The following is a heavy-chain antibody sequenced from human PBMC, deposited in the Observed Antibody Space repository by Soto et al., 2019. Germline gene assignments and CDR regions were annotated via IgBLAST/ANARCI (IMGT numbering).Heavy chain of an antibody. V-gene: IGHV4-4*02. Sequence: QVQLQESGPGLVKPSGTLSLTCAVSGGSFTSNNWWTWVRQPPGQGLEWIGEIYRTGSTNYNPSLKSRVPISLDKSQNPFSLKVTSLTAADTAVYYCASRDPGTSVDYWGQGTLVTVSS. D-gene: IGHD1-7*01. CDR3: ASRDPGTSVDY. J-gene: IGHJ4*02. CDR1: GGSFTSNNW. CDR2: IYRTGST.